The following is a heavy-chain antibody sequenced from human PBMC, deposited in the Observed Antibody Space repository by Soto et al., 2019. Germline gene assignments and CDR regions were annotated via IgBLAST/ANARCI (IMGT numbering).Heavy chain of an antibody. J-gene: IGHJ4*02. V-gene: IGHV1-69*13. Sequence: SVEVSCKASGGTFSSYAISWVRQAPGQGLEWMGGIMPVFGRPNYAQKFQGRVTITADEYTRTAYMELSRLKSDDTAVYYCARQFDYDTSGYYYAYWGQGTQVTVSS. CDR1: GGTFSSYA. D-gene: IGHD3-22*01. CDR3: ARQFDYDTSGYYYAY. CDR2: IMPVFGRP.